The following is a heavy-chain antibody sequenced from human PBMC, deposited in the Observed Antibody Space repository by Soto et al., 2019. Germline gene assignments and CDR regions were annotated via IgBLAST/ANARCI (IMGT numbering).Heavy chain of an antibody. CDR1: GFAFRHNY. V-gene: IGHV3-11*01. CDR2: ISTSGSRA. Sequence: QVHLVESGGGLVKPGGSLRLSCTVSGFAFRHNYLTWIRQAPGKWLEWLSYISTSGSRAYYADSVRGRFTISTDNAKKSLYLQMDSLRAEDTGVYYCATGGIYYEAWGQGTLVTVSS. CDR3: ATGGIYYEA. D-gene: IGHD1-26*01. J-gene: IGHJ5*02.